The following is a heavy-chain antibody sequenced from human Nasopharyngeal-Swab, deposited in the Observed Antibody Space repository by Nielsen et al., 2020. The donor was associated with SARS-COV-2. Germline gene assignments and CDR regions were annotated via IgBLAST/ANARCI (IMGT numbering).Heavy chain of an antibody. CDR2: IYHSGST. V-gene: IGHV4-30-2*02. D-gene: IGHD1-26*01. CDR3: AREDVRGNWLDP. J-gene: IGHJ5*02. Sequence: WIRQPPGKGLEWIGYIYHSGSTYYNPSLKSRVTISVDRSKNQFSLKLSSVTAADTAVYYCAREDVRGNWLDPWGQGTLVTVSS.